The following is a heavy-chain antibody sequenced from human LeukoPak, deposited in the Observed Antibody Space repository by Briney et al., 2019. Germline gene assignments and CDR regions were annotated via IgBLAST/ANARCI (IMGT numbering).Heavy chain of an antibody. J-gene: IGHJ4*02. D-gene: IGHD2-2*01. CDR3: ARGKPRPYCSSTSCSLGDY. Sequence: SETLSLTCAVYGGSFSGYYWSWLRQPPGKGLEWIGEINHSGSTNYNPPLKSRVTISVDTSKNQFSLKLSSVTAADTAVYYCARGKPRPYCSSTSCSLGDYWGQGTLVTVSS. CDR2: INHSGST. V-gene: IGHV4-34*01. CDR1: GGSFSGYY.